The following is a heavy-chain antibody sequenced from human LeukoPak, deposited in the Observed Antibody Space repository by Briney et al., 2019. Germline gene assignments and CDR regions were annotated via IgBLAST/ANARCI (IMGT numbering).Heavy chain of an antibody. CDR3: AKDRNDYYDSSGSDS. Sequence: GGSLRLSCAASGFTFSSYSMNWVRQAPGKGLEWVSYISSSSSTIYYADSVKGRFTISRDNSKNTLFLHMNSLRAEDTAVYYCAKDRNDYYDSSGSDSWGQGTLVTVSS. CDR2: ISSSSSTI. D-gene: IGHD3-22*01. J-gene: IGHJ4*02. CDR1: GFTFSSYS. V-gene: IGHV3-48*01.